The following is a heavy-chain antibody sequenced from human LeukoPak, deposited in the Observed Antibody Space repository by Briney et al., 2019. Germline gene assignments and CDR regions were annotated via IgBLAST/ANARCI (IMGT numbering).Heavy chain of an antibody. CDR3: ARAMYSGPYYFDY. J-gene: IGHJ4*02. CDR2: ISYEGSNK. V-gene: IGHV3-33*05. CDR1: VFPFSSYG. D-gene: IGHD1-26*01. Sequence: GGSLRLSCAASVFPFSSYGMHGVRQAPGKGLEWVAVISYEGSNKNYADSAKGGFTIPRDNSKNSRYVQRNSRIAEATAVYCCARAMYSGPYYFDYWGQGTLVTVSS.